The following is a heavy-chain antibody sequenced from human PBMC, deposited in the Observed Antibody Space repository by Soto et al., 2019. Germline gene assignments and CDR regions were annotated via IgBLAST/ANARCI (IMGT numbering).Heavy chain of an antibody. CDR3: AKDRGIIVKAGDAFDV. CDR2: ISDSGDRT. V-gene: IGHV3-23*01. D-gene: IGHD3-16*02. Sequence: EVQLMESGGGLVQPGGSLRLSCASSGFTLSMSAVNWVRQAPGKGLEWVSYISDSGDRTYYADSVKGRFTISGDRSKNTVSVQMDSLRAEDTAVYYCAKDRGIIVKAGDAFDVWGQGTKVTVSS. CDR1: GFTLSMSA. J-gene: IGHJ3*01.